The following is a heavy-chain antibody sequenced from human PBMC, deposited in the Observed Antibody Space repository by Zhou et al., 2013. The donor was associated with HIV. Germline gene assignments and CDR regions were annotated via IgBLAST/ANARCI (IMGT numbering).Heavy chain of an antibody. CDR1: GGTFSSYA. CDR3: VRVASDSYVRPGPLAY. D-gene: IGHD6-19*01. CDR2: IIPIFGTA. Sequence: QVQLVQSGAEVKKPGSSVKVSCKASGGTFSSYAISWVRQAPGQGLEWMGGIIPIFGTANYAQKFQGRVTITTDESTSTAYMELSSLRSEDTAVYYCVRVASDSYVRPGPLAYWGHGNPAHRPPQ. V-gene: IGHV1-69*05. J-gene: IGHJ4*02.